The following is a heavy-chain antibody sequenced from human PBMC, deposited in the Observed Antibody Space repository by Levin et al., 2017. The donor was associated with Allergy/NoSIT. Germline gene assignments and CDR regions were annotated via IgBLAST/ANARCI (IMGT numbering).Heavy chain of an antibody. CDR1: GGSFSTYY. J-gene: IGHJ4*02. Sequence: TSETLSLTCAVYGGSFSTYYWSWIRQSPGKGLEWIGEINHSGSTNHNPSLKSRVTISVDTSKNQFSLKLSSVTAADTAVYYCARVPRGSGWYPGGYYFDYWGQGTLVTVSS. CDR3: ARVPRGSGWYPGGYYFDY. CDR2: INHSGST. D-gene: IGHD6-19*01. V-gene: IGHV4-34*01.